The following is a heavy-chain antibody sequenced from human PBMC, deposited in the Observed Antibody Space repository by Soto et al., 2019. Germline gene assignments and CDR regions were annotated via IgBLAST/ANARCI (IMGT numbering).Heavy chain of an antibody. J-gene: IGHJ4*01. Sequence: EVQLVESGGGLVKPGGSLRLSCAASGFTFSSYSMNWVRQAPGKGLEWVSSISSSSSYIYYADSVKGRFTISRDNAKNSLYLQMNSLRAEDTAVYYCARSGSTVTSDVDYWGHGTLVTVSS. CDR1: GFTFSSYS. CDR2: ISSSSSYI. V-gene: IGHV3-21*01. CDR3: ARSGSTVTSDVDY. D-gene: IGHD4-17*01.